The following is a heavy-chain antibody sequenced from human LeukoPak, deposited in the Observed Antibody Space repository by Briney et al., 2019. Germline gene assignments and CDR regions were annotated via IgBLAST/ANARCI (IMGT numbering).Heavy chain of an antibody. V-gene: IGHV3-66*04. Sequence: GGSLRLSCAASGFTFSSYNMNWVRQAPGKGLEWVSVLYSGGSTYYADSVKGRFTISRDNSKNTLYLQMNSLRAEDTAVYYCARHRGYCSSTSCYPYYFDYWGQGTLVTVSS. J-gene: IGHJ4*02. CDR3: ARHRGYCSSTSCYPYYFDY. D-gene: IGHD2-2*01. CDR1: GFTFSSYN. CDR2: LYSGGST.